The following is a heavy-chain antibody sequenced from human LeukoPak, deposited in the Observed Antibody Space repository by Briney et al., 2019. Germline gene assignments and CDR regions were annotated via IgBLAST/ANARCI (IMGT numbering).Heavy chain of an antibody. CDR1: GYRFATKY. V-gene: IGHV1-2*02. CDR3: ARSRWELDADY. Sequence: ASVKVSCKASGYRFATKYRHWVRQGHGQGREWMGWINPASGVTDYAQKFQGRVTMSRDTSITTAYMEPTGLISDDTAIYYCARSRWELDADYWGQGTLVTVSS. CDR2: INPASGVT. D-gene: IGHD1-26*01. J-gene: IGHJ4*02.